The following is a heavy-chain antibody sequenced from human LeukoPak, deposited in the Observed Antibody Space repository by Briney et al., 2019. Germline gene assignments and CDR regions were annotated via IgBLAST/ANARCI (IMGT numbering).Heavy chain of an antibody. J-gene: IGHJ6*02. CDR1: GFTFSNAW. Sequence: GGSLRLSCAASGFTFSNAWKSWVRQAPGKGLEWVGRIKSKADGGTTDYAAPVKGRFTISRDDSKNTLYLQMNSLKTEDTAVYYCTTVGYSYGGYYYYGMDVWGQGTTVTVSS. D-gene: IGHD5-18*01. CDR2: IKSKADGGTT. CDR3: TTVGYSYGGYYYYGMDV. V-gene: IGHV3-15*01.